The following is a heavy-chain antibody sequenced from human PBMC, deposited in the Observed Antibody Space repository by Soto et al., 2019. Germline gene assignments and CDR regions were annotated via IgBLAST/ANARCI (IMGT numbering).Heavy chain of an antibody. CDR2: IVVGSGNT. J-gene: IGHJ6*02. CDR1: GFTFTSSA. D-gene: IGHD4-4*01. V-gene: IGHV1-58*01. CDR3: AAAPRIGTTVYYYYGMDV. Sequence: PVASVKVSCKASGFTFTSSAVQWVRQARGQRLEWIGWIVVGSGNTNYAQKFQERVTITRDMSTSTAYMELSSLRSEDTAVYYCAAAPRIGTTVYYYYGMDVWGQGTTVTVS.